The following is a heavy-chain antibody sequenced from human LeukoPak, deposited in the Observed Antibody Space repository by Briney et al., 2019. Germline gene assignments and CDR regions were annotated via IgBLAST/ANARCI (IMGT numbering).Heavy chain of an antibody. Sequence: GGSLRLSCAASGFTFDDYAMHWVRQAPGKGLEWVSLISWDGGSTYYADSVKGRFTISIDNSKNSLYLQMNSLRAEDTALYYCAKDSGGDDFWSGYYLDYWGQGTLVTVSS. CDR2: ISWDGGST. J-gene: IGHJ4*02. D-gene: IGHD3-3*01. CDR3: AKDSGGDDFWSGYYLDY. V-gene: IGHV3-43D*04. CDR1: GFTFDDYA.